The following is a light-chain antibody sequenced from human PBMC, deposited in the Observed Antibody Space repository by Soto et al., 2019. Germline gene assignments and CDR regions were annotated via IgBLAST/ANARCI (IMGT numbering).Light chain of an antibody. CDR3: QQVNSYPLT. Sequence: IQLTQSPSSLSASVGDRVTITCRASQDISIYLAWYQQKAGKVPKLLIYAASSLQSGVPSRFSGSGSGTDFTLTISSLQPEDFATYYCQQVNSYPLTFGQGTRLEIK. CDR2: AAS. J-gene: IGKJ5*01. V-gene: IGKV1-9*01. CDR1: QDISIY.